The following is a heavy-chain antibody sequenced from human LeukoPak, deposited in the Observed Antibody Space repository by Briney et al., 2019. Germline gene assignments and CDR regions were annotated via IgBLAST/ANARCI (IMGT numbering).Heavy chain of an antibody. CDR3: ARGGSTMVRGPPDY. V-gene: IGHV4-34*01. Sequence: PSETLSLTCAVYGGSFSGYYWSWIRQPPGKGLEWIGEISHSGSTNYNPSLKSRVTISVDTSKNQFSLKLSSVTAADTAVYYCARGGSTMVRGPPDYWGQGTLVTVSS. D-gene: IGHD3-10*01. CDR1: GGSFSGYY. J-gene: IGHJ4*02. CDR2: ISHSGST.